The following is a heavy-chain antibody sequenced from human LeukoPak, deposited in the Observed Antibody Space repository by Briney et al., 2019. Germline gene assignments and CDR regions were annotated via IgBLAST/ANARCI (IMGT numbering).Heavy chain of an antibody. D-gene: IGHD3-3*01. J-gene: IGHJ4*02. CDR2: ISGSGGST. Sequence: RGSLRLSCAASGFTFSSYAMSWVRQAPGKGLEWVSAISGSGGSTYYADSVKGRFTISRDNSKNTLYLEMNSLRAEDAAVYYCAKNYDFWSGYYLYHFDSWGQGTLVTVSS. CDR3: AKNYDFWSGYYLYHFDS. V-gene: IGHV3-23*01. CDR1: GFTFSSYA.